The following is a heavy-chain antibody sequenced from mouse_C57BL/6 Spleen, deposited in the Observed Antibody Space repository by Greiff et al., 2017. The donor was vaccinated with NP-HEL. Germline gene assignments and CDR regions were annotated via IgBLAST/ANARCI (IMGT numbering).Heavy chain of an antibody. J-gene: IGHJ3*01. CDR3: ARSKTSQTTWFAY. D-gene: IGHD3-2*02. Sequence: QVQLQQPGAELVRPGTSVKLSCKASGYTFTSYWMHWVKQRPGQGLEWIGVIDPSDSYTNYNQKFKGKATLTVDTSSSTAYIQLSSLTSEDSAVYYCARSKTSQTTWFAYWGQGTLVTVSA. CDR2: IDPSDSYT. CDR1: GYTFTSYW. V-gene: IGHV1-59*01.